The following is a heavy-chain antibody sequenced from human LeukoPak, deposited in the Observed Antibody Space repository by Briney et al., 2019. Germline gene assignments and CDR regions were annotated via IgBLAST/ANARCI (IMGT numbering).Heavy chain of an antibody. CDR2: IIPIFGTA. V-gene: IGHV1-69*05. Sequence: SMKVSCKASGGTFSSYAISWVRQAPGQGLEWMGRIIPIFGTANYAQKFQGRVTITTDESTSTAYMELSSLRSEDTAVYYCARGPFQQWLVHYWGQGTLVTVSS. CDR1: GGTFSSYA. D-gene: IGHD6-19*01. J-gene: IGHJ4*02. CDR3: ARGPFQQWLVHY.